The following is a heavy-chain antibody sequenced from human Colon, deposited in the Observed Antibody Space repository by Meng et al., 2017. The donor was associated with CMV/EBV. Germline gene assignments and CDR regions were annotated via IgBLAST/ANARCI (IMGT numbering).Heavy chain of an antibody. J-gene: IGHJ4*02. V-gene: IGHV3-30*02. Sequence: GGSLRLSCAASGFTFDDYTMHWVRQAPGKGLEWVAFIRYDGSNKYYADSVKGRFTISRDNSKNTLYLQMNSLRAEDTAVYYCAKEAVGATFVFDYWGQGTLVTVSS. CDR2: IRYDGSNK. D-gene: IGHD1-26*01. CDR3: AKEAVGATFVFDY. CDR1: GFTFDDYT.